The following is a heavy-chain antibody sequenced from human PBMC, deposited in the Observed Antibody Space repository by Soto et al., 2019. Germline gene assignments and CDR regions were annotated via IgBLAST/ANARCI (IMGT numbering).Heavy chain of an antibody. CDR1: VYTFTSYA. J-gene: IGHJ5*02. CDR2: INAGNGNT. V-gene: IGHV1-3*01. CDR3: ARDQGHDYGENWFDP. D-gene: IGHD4-17*01. Sequence: PSVKVSCKASVYTFTSYAMHWVRQAPGQRLEWMGWINAGNGNTKYSQKFQGRVTITRDTSASTAYMELSSLRSEDTAVYYCARDQGHDYGENWFDPWGQGTLVTVSS.